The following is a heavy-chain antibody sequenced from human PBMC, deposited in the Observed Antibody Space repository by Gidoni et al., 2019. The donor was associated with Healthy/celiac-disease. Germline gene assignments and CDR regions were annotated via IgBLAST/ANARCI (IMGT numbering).Heavy chain of an antibody. J-gene: IGHJ3*02. CDR2: SGGSGDST. CDR1: GFTFTRYA. CDR3: EPHPGGAFDI. V-gene: IGHV3-23*01. Sequence: EVQLLESGACSVQPGGSLRLSCTASGFTFTRYAMSWVREAPGKGLEWITASGGSGDSTYYADCVKGRFTISRDNSKNTLYLQMNSLRAEDTAVYYCEPHPGGAFDIWGQGTMVTVSS.